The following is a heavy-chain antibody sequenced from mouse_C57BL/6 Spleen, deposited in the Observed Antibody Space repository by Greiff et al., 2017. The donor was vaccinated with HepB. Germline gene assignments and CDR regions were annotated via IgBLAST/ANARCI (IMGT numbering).Heavy chain of an antibody. J-gene: IGHJ4*01. Sequence: QVQLQQSGAELARPGASVKMSCKASGYTFTSYTMHWVKQRPGQGLEWIGYINPSSGYTKYNQKFKDKATLTADKSSSTAYMQLSSLTSEDSAVDYCARRTYYGNDAMDYWGQGTSVTVSS. CDR3: ARRTYYGNDAMDY. CDR1: GYTFTSYT. D-gene: IGHD2-9*01. CDR2: INPSSGYT. V-gene: IGHV1-4*01.